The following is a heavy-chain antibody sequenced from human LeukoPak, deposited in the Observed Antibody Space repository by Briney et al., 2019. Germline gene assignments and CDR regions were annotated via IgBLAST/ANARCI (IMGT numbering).Heavy chain of an antibody. D-gene: IGHD3-22*01. CDR2: IYWNDDK. CDR3: AHRPPTMTRSNAFDY. Sequence: ESGPTLVKPTQTLTLTFTFSGFSLSTSGVGVGWIRQPPGKALEWLALIYWNDDKRYSPSLKSRLTITKDTSKNQVVLTMTNMDPVDTATYYCAHRPPTMTRSNAFDYWGQGTLVTVSS. V-gene: IGHV2-5*01. CDR1: GFSLSTSGVG. J-gene: IGHJ4*02.